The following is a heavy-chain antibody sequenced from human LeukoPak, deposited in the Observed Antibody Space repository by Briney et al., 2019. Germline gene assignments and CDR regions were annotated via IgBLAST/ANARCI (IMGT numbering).Heavy chain of an antibody. Sequence: GGSLRLSCAASGFTFSTYTMSWVRQAPGKGLEWVPDISASDGGTYYADSVRGRFTISRDNSKNTLYLQMKSLRAEDTAVYYCAKAYDYVWGSWDYWGQGTLVTVSS. D-gene: IGHD3-16*01. V-gene: IGHV3-23*01. CDR1: GFTFSTYT. CDR3: AKAYDYVWGSWDY. J-gene: IGHJ4*02. CDR2: ISASDGGT.